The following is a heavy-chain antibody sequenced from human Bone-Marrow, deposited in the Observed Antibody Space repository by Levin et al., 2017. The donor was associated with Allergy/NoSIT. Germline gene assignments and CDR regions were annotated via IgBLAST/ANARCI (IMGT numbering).Heavy chain of an antibody. V-gene: IGHV4-4*07. CDR3: ARGGEFVDY. CDR2: IYRGGIT. D-gene: IGHD3-10*01. Sequence: SETLSLICTVSGASINIYYWSWIRQSAGKGLEWIGRIYRGGITNYNPSLKSRITMSLDTSKNQFSLNLTSVTAADTAVYYCARGGEFVDYWGQGTLVTVSS. J-gene: IGHJ4*02. CDR1: GASINIYY.